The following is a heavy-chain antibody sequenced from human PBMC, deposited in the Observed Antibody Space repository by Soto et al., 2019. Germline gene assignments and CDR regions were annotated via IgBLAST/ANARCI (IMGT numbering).Heavy chain of an antibody. CDR2: IYYSGST. D-gene: IGHD6-19*01. J-gene: IGHJ4*02. CDR1: GGSISSSSYY. V-gene: IGHV4-39*01. CDR3: ARHIRGSGWVY. Sequence: QLQLQESGPGLVKPSETLSLTCTVSGGSISSSSYYWGWIRQPPGKGLEWIGSIYYSGSTYYNPSLKSRVTISVDTSKNQFSLKLSSVTAADTAVYYCARHIRGSGWVYWGQGTLVTVSS.